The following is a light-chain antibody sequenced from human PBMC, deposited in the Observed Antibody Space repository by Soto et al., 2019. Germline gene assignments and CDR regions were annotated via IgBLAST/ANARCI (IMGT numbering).Light chain of an antibody. CDR3: QQYNSYSYT. J-gene: IGKJ2*01. V-gene: IGKV1-5*03. CDR2: KAS. Sequence: DIQMTQSPSTLSASVGDRVTITCRASQSISSWLAWYQQKPGKAPKLLIYKASSLESGVPSRFSGSGSGTEFTLTISSLQPDDFATSYCQQYNSYSYTFGQGTTLEIK. CDR1: QSISSW.